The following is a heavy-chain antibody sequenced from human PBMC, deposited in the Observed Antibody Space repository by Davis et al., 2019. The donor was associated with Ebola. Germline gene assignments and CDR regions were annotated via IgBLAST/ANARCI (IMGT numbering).Heavy chain of an antibody. J-gene: IGHJ4*02. CDR1: GYTFTSYG. D-gene: IGHD3-9*01. CDR2: ISAYNGNT. V-gene: IGHV1-18*01. CDR3: ARDRENYDILTGYYILFDY. Sequence: ASVKVPCKASGYTFTSYGISWVRQAPGQGLEWMGWISAYNGNTNYAQKLQGRVTMTTDTSTSTAYMELRSPRSDDTAVYYCARDRENYDILTGYYILFDYWGQGTLVTVSS.